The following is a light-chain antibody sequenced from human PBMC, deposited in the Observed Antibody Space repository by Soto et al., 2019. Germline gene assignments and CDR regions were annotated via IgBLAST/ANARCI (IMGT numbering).Light chain of an antibody. CDR3: QQYNSYPWT. V-gene: IGKV3-20*01. Sequence: IVLTESPGTLSLSQGERATLSCRASQSVSSNYLAWYQQKPGQAPRLLIYGASSRATGIPDRFSGSGSGTDFTLTISRLEPEDFAVYYCQQYNSYPWTFGQGTKVDI. CDR2: GAS. J-gene: IGKJ1*01. CDR1: QSVSSNY.